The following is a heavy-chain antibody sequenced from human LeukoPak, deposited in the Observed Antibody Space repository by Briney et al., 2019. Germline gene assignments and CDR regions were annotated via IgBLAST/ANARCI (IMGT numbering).Heavy chain of an antibody. V-gene: IGHV1-3*01. Sequence: ASVKVSCKASGYTFTSYAMHWVRQAPGQRLEWMGWINAGNGNTKYSQKFQGRVTITRDTSASTAYMELSSLRSEDTAVYYRARAPPWDTRYYFDYWGQGTLVTVSS. CDR2: INAGNGNT. CDR1: GYTFTSYA. D-gene: IGHD1-26*01. J-gene: IGHJ4*02. CDR3: ARAPPWDTRYYFDY.